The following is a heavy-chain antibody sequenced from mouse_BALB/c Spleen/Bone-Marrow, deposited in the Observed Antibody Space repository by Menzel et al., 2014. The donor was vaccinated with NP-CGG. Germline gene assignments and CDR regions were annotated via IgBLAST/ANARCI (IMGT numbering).Heavy chain of an antibody. V-gene: IGHV1-39*01. J-gene: IGHJ4*01. D-gene: IGHD6-2*01. CDR2: IDPYYGGT. Sequence: VHVKQSGPELEKPGASVKISCKASGYSFTGYNMNWVKQSNGKSLEWIGDIDPYYGGTSYNQKFKGKATLTVDKSSSTACMQLKSLTSEDSAVYYCAKSVSLRAMDYWGQGTSVSVSS. CDR3: AKSVSLRAMDY. CDR1: GYSFTGYN.